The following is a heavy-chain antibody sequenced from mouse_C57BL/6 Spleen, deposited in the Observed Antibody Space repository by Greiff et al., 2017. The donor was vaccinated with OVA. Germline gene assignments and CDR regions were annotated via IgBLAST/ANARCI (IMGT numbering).Heavy chain of an antibody. Sequence: EVMLVESGGGLVKPGGSLKLSCAASGFTFSDYGMHWVRQAPERGLEWVAYISSGSSTIYYADTVKGRFTISRDNAKNTLFLQMTSLRSEDTAMYYCAREDYYGSIHDYWGQGTTLTVSS. CDR1: GFTFSDYG. D-gene: IGHD1-1*01. J-gene: IGHJ2*01. CDR3: AREDYYGSIHDY. V-gene: IGHV5-17*01. CDR2: ISSGSSTI.